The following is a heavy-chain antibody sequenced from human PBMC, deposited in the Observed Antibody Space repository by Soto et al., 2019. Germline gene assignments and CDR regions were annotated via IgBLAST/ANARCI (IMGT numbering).Heavy chain of an antibody. V-gene: IGHV6-1*01. CDR1: GDSVSSNSAA. Sequence: SQTPSLTCVISGDSVSSNSAAWNWIRQSPSRGLEWLGRTYYRSQWYNDYAVSMKGRITINPDTSKNQFSLQLNSVTPEDTAVYYCARAPEYSSSSGFDYWAQGTLVTVSS. CDR2: TYYRSQWYN. CDR3: ARAPEYSSSSGFDY. J-gene: IGHJ4*02. D-gene: IGHD6-6*01.